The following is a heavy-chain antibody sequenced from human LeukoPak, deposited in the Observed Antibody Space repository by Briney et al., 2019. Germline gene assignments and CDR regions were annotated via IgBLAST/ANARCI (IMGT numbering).Heavy chain of an antibody. Sequence: GASVKVSCKASGGTFSSYAMHWVRQAPGQGLEWMGWINPNSGGTNYAQKFQGRVTMTRDTSISTAYMELSRLRSDDTAVYYCARVVGLRYFDWSGWFDPWGQGTLVTVSS. CDR1: GGTFSSYA. CDR3: ARVVGLRYFDWSGWFDP. V-gene: IGHV1-2*02. D-gene: IGHD3-9*01. J-gene: IGHJ5*02. CDR2: INPNSGGT.